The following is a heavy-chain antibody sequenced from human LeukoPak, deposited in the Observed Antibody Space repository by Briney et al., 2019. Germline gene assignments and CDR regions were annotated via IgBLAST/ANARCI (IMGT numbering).Heavy chain of an antibody. J-gene: IGHJ5*02. CDR2: IYYSGST. V-gene: IGHV4-59*08. Sequence: SETLSLTYTVCGGSINRYYWRWIRQPPGKGLEWIGYIYYSGSTNYNPSLKSRVTISVDTSQNQFSLKLSSVTAADTAVYYCARQIVYGDYASNWFQPWGQGTLVTVSS. CDR1: GGSINRYY. D-gene: IGHD4-17*01. CDR3: ARQIVYGDYASNWFQP.